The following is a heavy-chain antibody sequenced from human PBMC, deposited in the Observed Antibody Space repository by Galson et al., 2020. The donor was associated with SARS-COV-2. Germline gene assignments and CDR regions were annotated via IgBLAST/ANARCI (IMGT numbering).Heavy chain of an antibody. D-gene: IGHD5-12*01. CDR1: GFTFSSYW. Sequence: GGSLRLSCAASGFTFSSYWMSWVRPAPGKGLEWVANIKQDGSEKYYVDSVKGRFTISRDNAKNSLYLQMNSLRAEDTAVYYCARDSEMATTHYYCYGMDVWGQGTTVTVSS. J-gene: IGHJ6*02. V-gene: IGHV3-7*03. CDR2: IKQDGSEK. CDR3: ARDSEMATTHYYCYGMDV.